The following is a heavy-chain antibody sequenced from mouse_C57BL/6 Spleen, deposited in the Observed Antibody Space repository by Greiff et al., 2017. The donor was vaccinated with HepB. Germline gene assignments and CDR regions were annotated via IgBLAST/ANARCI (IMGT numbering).Heavy chain of an antibody. CDR2: ISSGGSYT. D-gene: IGHD2-3*01. Sequence: EVQLQESGGDLVKPGGSLKLSCAASGFTFSSYGMSWVRQTPDKRLEWVATISSGGSYTYYPDSVKGRFTISRDNAKNTLYLQMSSLKSEDTAMYYCARGYYYFDYWGQGTTLTVSS. J-gene: IGHJ2*01. V-gene: IGHV5-6*01. CDR3: ARGYYYFDY. CDR1: GFTFSSYG.